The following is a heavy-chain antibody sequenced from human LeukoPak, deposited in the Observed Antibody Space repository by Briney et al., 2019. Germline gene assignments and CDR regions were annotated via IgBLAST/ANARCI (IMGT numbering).Heavy chain of an antibody. Sequence: EASVKVSCKASGYTFTSYGISWVRQAPGQGLEWMGWISAYNGNTNYAQKLQGRVTMTTDTSTSTAYMELRSLRSDDTAVYYCARDIVVVPAAMRVEGNDFDYWGQGTLVTVSS. V-gene: IGHV1-18*04. CDR2: ISAYNGNT. CDR3: ARDIVVVPAAMRVEGNDFDY. J-gene: IGHJ4*02. D-gene: IGHD2-2*01. CDR1: GYTFTSYG.